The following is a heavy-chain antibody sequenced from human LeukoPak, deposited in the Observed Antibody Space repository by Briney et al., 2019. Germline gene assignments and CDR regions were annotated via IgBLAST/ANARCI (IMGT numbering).Heavy chain of an antibody. Sequence: SSETLSLTCTVSGGSISSGGYYWSWIRQHPGKGLEWIGYIYYSGSTYYNPSLKSRVTISVDRSKNQFSLKLSSVTAADTAVYYCARTYSYGKENDYWGQGTLVTVSS. J-gene: IGHJ4*02. CDR2: IYYSGST. CDR1: GGSISSGGYY. D-gene: IGHD5-18*01. CDR3: ARTYSYGKENDY. V-gene: IGHV4-31*03.